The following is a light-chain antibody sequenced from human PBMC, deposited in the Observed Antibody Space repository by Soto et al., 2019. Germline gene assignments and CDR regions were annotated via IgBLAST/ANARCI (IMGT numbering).Light chain of an antibody. V-gene: IGKV1-5*01. CDR3: QQYNTYWT. CDR2: DAS. J-gene: IGKJ1*01. CDR1: QTISHW. Sequence: DIHLTQSPSTLSASVGDRVTITCRASQTISHWLAWYQQKPGKAPKLLIFDASSLENGVPSRFSGSGSGKEFTLTITGLQPDDFATYYCQQYNTYWTFGQGTKVEI.